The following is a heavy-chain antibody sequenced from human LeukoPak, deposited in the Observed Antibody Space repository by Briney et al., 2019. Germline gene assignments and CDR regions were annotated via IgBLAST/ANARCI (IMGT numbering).Heavy chain of an antibody. CDR3: AKEAAGDFDY. CDR1: GFTVSTNY. J-gene: IGHJ4*02. V-gene: IGHV3-66*01. D-gene: IGHD6-13*01. Sequence: GGSLRLSCAASGFTVSTNYMSWVHQAPGKGLEWVSVIYSGGFTYYADSVKGRFTISRDNSKNTLYLQMNSLRAEDTAVYYCAKEAAGDFDYWGQGTLVTVSS. CDR2: IYSGGFT.